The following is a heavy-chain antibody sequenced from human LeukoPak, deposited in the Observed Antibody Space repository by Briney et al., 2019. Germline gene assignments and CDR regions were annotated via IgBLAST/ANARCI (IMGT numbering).Heavy chain of an antibody. D-gene: IGHD1-14*01. CDR2: IYYSGNI. Sequence: SETLSLTCTVSGGSISRSSYYWGWIRQPPGKGLEWIASIYYSGNIYYNPSLKSRVTISVDTSKNQFSLQLNSVTPEDTAVYYCARGPDTATFDYWGQGTLVTVSS. CDR1: GGSISRSSYY. V-gene: IGHV4-39*01. CDR3: ARGPDTATFDY. J-gene: IGHJ4*02.